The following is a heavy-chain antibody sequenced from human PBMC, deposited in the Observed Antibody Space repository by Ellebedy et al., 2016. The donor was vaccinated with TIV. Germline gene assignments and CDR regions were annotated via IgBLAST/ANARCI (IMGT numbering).Heavy chain of an antibody. CDR1: EFAFETDW. CDR3: WTGGATSSRYWRN. V-gene: IGHV3-7*01. Sequence: GESLKISCAASEFAFETDWMTWVRQAPGKGLEWVANINQEGSDKSYVDSVKGRFTIFRENAKSSLYLKMNRLRAEDTAVYYCWTGGATSSRYWRNWGQGALVTVSS. D-gene: IGHD2-2*01. J-gene: IGHJ4*02. CDR2: INQEGSDK.